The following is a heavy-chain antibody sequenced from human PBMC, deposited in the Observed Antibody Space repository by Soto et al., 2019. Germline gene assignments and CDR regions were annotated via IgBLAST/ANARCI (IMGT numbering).Heavy chain of an antibody. CDR2: IIPIFSTP. CDR1: GGTFRTNA. D-gene: IGHD3-10*01. CDR3: AKDKDRQQLGGNYYYIMDV. J-gene: IGHJ6*02. V-gene: IGHV1-69*12. Sequence: QVQLVQSGAEVKKPGSSVKISCKASGGTFRTNAFSWVRQAPGQGLEWMGGIIPIFSTPDYPQKFQGRVTITADESTTTTYMELSSLRSEDTATYYCAKDKDRQQLGGNYYYIMDVWGQGTTVTVSS.